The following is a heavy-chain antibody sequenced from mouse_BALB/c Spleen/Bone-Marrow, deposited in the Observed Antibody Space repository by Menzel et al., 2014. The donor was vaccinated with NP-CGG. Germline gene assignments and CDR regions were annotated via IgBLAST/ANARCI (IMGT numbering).Heavy chain of an antibody. CDR2: INSDGGST. J-gene: IGHJ3*01. CDR3: ARHGDYYGSSLFAY. Sequence: EVMLVESGGGLVQPGESLKLSCESNEYEFPSHDMSWVRKTPEERLELVAAINSDGGSTYYPDTMERRFIIPRDNSKKTLYLQMSSLRSEDTAFYYCARHGDYYGSSLFAYWGQGTLVTVSA. CDR1: EYEFPSHD. D-gene: IGHD1-1*01. V-gene: IGHV5-2*01.